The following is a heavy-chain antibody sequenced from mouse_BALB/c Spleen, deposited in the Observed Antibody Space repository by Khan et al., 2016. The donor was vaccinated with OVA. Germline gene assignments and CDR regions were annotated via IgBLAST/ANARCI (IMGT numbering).Heavy chain of an antibody. Sequence: EVQLVESGGGLVKPGGSLKLSCAASGFTFSNYAMSWVRQTPEKRLEWVATISSGGSYTYYPDSVLGRFTFSRDNAKNTLYLQMSSLRSEDTAIYYCARELFTTVVATAFAYWGQGTLVTVSA. CDR3: ARELFTTVVATAFAY. V-gene: IGHV5-9-3*01. CDR1: GFTFSNYA. D-gene: IGHD1-1*01. CDR2: ISSGGSYT. J-gene: IGHJ3*01.